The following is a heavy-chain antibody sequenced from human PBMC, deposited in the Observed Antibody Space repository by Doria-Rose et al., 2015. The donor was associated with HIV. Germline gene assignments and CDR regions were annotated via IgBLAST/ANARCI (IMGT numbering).Heavy chain of an antibody. CDR3: ARIKSSRWYHKYYFDF. D-gene: IGHD6-13*01. V-gene: IGHV2-26*01. Sequence: QESGPVLVKPTETLTLTCTVSGVSLSSPGMGVSWIRQPPGKALEWLANIFSNDERSYNTSLQSRLTISRGTSKSQVVLTMTDMDPVDTATYYCARIKSSRWYHKYYFDFWGQGTLVIVS. J-gene: IGHJ4*02. CDR1: GVSLSSPGMG. CDR2: IFSNDER.